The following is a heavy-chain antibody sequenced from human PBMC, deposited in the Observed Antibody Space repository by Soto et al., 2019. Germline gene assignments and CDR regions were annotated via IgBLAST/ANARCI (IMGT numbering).Heavy chain of an antibody. J-gene: IGHJ3*02. V-gene: IGHV3-21*01. CDR3: ARGAALDWWAPDAFDI. D-gene: IGHD3-9*01. CDR1: GFTFSSYS. Sequence: EVQLVESGGGLVKPGGSLRLSCAASGFTFSSYSMNWVRQAPGKGLEWVSSISSSSSYIYYADSVKGRFTISRDNAKNSLYLQMNSLRAEDTAVYYCARGAALDWWAPDAFDIWGQGTMVTVSS. CDR2: ISSSSSYI.